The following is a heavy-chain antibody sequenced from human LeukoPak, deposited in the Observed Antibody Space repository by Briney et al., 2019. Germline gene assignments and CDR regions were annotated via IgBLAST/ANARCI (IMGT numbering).Heavy chain of an antibody. J-gene: IGHJ4*02. CDR1: GFTVSSNY. CDR3: ARDLEVGATNY. V-gene: IGHV3-53*01. CDR2: IYSGGST. Sequence: GGSLRLSCAASGFTVSSNYMSWVRQAPGKGLEWVSVIYSGGSTYYADSVKGRFTISRDNSKNTLYLQMNSLRAEDTAVYYCARDLEVGATNYWGQGTLVTVSS. D-gene: IGHD1-26*01.